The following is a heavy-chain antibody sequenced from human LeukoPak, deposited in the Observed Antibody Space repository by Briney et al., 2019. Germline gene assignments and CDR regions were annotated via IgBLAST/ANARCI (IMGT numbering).Heavy chain of an antibody. Sequence: PGGSLRLSCAASGLTFSNYAMTWVRQAPGKGLEWISTLRGSGAGTYYADSVKGRFTISRDNSKNTLYLQMNSLRAEDTAVYYCAKVWGSGHDYFDYWGQGILVTVSS. CDR3: AKVWGSGHDYFDY. CDR1: GLTFSNYA. CDR2: LRGSGAGT. D-gene: IGHD7-27*01. J-gene: IGHJ4*02. V-gene: IGHV3-23*01.